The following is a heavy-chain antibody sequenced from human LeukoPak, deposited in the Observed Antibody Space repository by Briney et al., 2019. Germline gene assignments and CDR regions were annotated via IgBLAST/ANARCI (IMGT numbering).Heavy chain of an antibody. CDR1: GGSVSGGGSF. CDR2: IFYSGTT. D-gene: IGHD5-18*01. Sequence: SQTLSLTCTVSGGSVSGGGSFWSWLRQHPGRGLEWIGYIFYSGTTYYNPSLKSRVTISLHMSQNQFSLRLNSVTAADTAIYYCARENSYGTRYFDYWGQGTPVTVSS. V-gene: IGHV4-31*03. J-gene: IGHJ4*02. CDR3: ARENSYGTRYFDY.